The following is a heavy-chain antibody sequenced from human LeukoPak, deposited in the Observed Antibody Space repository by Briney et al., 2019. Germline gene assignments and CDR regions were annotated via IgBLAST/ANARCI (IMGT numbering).Heavy chain of an antibody. V-gene: IGHV1-69*04. CDR2: IIPILGIA. D-gene: IGHD5-24*01. CDR1: GGTFSSYA. CDR3: ARVMEMATISQSLYYYGMDV. J-gene: IGHJ6*02. Sequence: ASVKVSCKASGGTFSSYAISWVRQAPGQGLEWMGRIIPILGIANYAQKFQGRVTITADKSTSTAYMELSSLRSEDTAVYYCARVMEMATISQSLYYYGMDVWGQGTTVTVSS.